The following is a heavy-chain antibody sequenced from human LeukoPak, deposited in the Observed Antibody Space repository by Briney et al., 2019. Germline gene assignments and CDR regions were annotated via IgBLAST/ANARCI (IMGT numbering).Heavy chain of an antibody. V-gene: IGHV1-18*01. Sequence: ASVKVSCKASGYTFTSYGISWVRQAPGQGLEWMGWISAYNGNTNYAQKLQGRVTMTTDTSTSTAYMELRSLRSGDTAVYYCARGSGFGELLLTFDYWGQGTLVTVSS. CDR2: ISAYNGNT. CDR3: ARGSGFGELLLTFDY. D-gene: IGHD3-10*01. CDR1: GYTFTSYG. J-gene: IGHJ4*02.